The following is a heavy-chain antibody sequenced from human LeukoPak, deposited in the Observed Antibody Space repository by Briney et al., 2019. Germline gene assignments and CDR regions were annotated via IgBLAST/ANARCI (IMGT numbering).Heavy chain of an antibody. J-gene: IGHJ4*02. CDR1: GFTFDDYA. V-gene: IGHV3-43*02. CDR3: AIFTTESSGYSFDY. Sequence: GGSLRLSCAASGFTFDDYALHWVRQAPGKGLEWVSLISGDGGSTYYADSVQGRFTISRDNSKNSQYLQMNSLRTEDTALYYCAIFTTESSGYSFDYRGQGTLVTVSS. D-gene: IGHD3-22*01. CDR2: ISGDGGST.